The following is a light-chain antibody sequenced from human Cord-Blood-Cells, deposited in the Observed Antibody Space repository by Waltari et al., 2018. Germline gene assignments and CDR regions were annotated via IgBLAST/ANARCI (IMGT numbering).Light chain of an antibody. J-gene: IGKJ1*01. CDR3: QQYYSTPQT. CDR2: WAS. V-gene: IGKV4-1*01. Sequence: IVMTQSPDSLAVSLGERATINCKPRQSVLYSSNNKNYLAWYQQKPGQPPKLLIYWASTRESGVPDRFSGSGSGTDFTLTISSLQAEDVAVYYCQQYYSTPQTFGQGTKVEIK. CDR1: QSVLYSSNNKNY.